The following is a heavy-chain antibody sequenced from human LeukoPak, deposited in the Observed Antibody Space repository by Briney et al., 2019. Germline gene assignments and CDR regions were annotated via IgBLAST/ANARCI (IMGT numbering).Heavy chain of an antibody. CDR1: GGSISSYY. CDR2: IYTSGST. J-gene: IGHJ5*02. D-gene: IGHD5-18*01. CDR3: ARDSVDTAMDNWFDP. V-gene: IGHV4-4*07. Sequence: PSETLSLTCTVSGGSISSYYWSWIRQPAGKGLEWIGRIYTSGSTNYNPSLKSRVTMSVDTSKNQFSLKLSSVTAADTAVYYCARDSVDTAMDNWFDPWGQGTLVTVSS.